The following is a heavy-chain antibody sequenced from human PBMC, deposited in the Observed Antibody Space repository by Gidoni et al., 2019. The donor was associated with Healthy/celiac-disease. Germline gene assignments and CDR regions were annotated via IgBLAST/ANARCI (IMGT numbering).Heavy chain of an antibody. D-gene: IGHD2-15*01. V-gene: IGHV4-34*01. J-gene: IGHJ1*01. Sequence: QVQLQQWGAGLLKPSETLSLTCAVYGGSFSGYYWSWIRQPPGKGLEWIGEINHSGSTNYNPSLKSRVPISVDASKNQFSLKLSSVTAADTAVYYCARSVAARAEYFQHWGQGTLVTVSS. CDR3: ARSVAARAEYFQH. CDR1: GGSFSGYY. CDR2: INHSGST.